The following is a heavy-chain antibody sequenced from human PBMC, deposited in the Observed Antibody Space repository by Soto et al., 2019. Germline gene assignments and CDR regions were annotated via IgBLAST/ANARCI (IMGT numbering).Heavy chain of an antibody. CDR2: ISSSSSYI. Sequence: EVQLVESGGGLVKPGGSLRLSCAASGFTFSSYSMNWVRQAPGKGLEWVSSISSSSSYIYYPDSVKGRFTISRDNAKNSLYLQMNSLRAEDTAVYYCARDLPYYDSSGYPQYRGQGTLVTVSS. V-gene: IGHV3-21*01. J-gene: IGHJ4*02. CDR3: ARDLPYYDSSGYPQY. D-gene: IGHD3-22*01. CDR1: GFTFSSYS.